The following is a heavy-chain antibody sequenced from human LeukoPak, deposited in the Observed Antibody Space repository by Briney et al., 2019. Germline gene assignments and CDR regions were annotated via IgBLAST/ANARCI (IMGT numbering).Heavy chain of an antibody. V-gene: IGHV3-74*01. CDR2: LHSNGAFT. CDR3: ARFVVVTAGDY. Sequence: GGSLRLSCSASGITLSNYRMHWVRQAPGKGLVWVARLHSNGAFTTYADSVKGRFTISRDTAKNTLYLQMNSLRVEDTAVYYCARFVVVTAGDYWGQGTLVTVSS. D-gene: IGHD2-21*02. J-gene: IGHJ4*01. CDR1: GITLSNYR.